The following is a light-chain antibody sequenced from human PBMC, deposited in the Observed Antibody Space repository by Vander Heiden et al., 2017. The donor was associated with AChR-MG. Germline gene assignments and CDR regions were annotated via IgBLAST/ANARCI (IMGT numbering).Light chain of an antibody. CDR1: QSLLHSNGYNY. V-gene: IGKV2-28*01. CDR3: MQALQTPPT. Sequence: VLTQPPLSLPVTPGEPASISCRSSQSLLHSNGYNYLDWYLQKPGQSPQLLIYLGSNRASGVPDRFSGSGSGTDFTLKISRVEAEDVGVYYCMQALQTPPTFGGGTKVEIK. J-gene: IGKJ4*01. CDR2: LGS.